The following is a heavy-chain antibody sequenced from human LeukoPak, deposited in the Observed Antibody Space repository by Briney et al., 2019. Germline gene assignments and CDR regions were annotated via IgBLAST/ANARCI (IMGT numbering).Heavy chain of an antibody. V-gene: IGHV3-23*01. CDR2: IRPSGDNT. Sequence: GGALRLSCAASGFTLSSYDMTWVRQAPGRGLEWVSSIRPSGDNTYYGDSVKGRFTISRDNSKNTVYLQMNNMRVDDTAVYYCARVAGWHWFDPWGQGTPVTVSS. CDR3: ARVAGWHWFDP. D-gene: IGHD6-19*01. J-gene: IGHJ5*02. CDR1: GFTLSSYD.